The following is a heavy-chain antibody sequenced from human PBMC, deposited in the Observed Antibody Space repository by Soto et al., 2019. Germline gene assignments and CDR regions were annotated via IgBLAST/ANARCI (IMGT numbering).Heavy chain of an antibody. CDR2: IYYSGST. CDR3: ARHYSSGSRNWFDP. D-gene: IGHD6-19*01. CDR1: GDSLSSGGHY. V-gene: IGHV4-39*01. J-gene: IGHJ5*02. Sequence: PSETLSLTCTVSGDSLSSGGHYWSWIHQPPGKGLEWIGSIYYSGSTYYNPSLRSRVTISVDTSKNQFSLKLGSVTAADTAVFYCARHYSSGSRNWFDPWGQGTLVTVSS.